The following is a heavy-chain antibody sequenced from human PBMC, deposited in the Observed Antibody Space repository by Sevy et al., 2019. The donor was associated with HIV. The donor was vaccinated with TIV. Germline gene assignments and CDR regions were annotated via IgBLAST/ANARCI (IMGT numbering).Heavy chain of an antibody. J-gene: IGHJ4*02. Sequence: GGSLRLSCTASGFSFSSYAMSWVRQTPGKGLEWVSAISGSGGSTYYADSVKGRFTISRNNSKNTLYLQMSSLIAEDTAVYYCAKGGFTMVRGVFDYWGQGTLVTVSS. V-gene: IGHV3-23*01. CDR2: ISGSGGST. D-gene: IGHD3-10*01. CDR1: GFSFSSYA. CDR3: AKGGFTMVRGVFDY.